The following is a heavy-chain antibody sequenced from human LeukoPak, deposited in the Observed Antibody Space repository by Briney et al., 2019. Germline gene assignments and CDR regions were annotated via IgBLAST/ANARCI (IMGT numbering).Heavy chain of an antibody. CDR2: ICHGGST. CDR3: ARELASCAGDCYSDGFDY. CDR1: GYSISSGYY. J-gene: IGHJ4*02. V-gene: IGHV4-38-2*02. D-gene: IGHD2-21*02. Sequence: SETLSLTCTVSGYSISSGYYWGWIRQSPGKGLEWIGIICHGGSTYHNPALRSRVIVSVDTSKNHFSLTMSSVTAAGTAVYYCARELASCAGDCYSDGFDYWGQGALVTVSS.